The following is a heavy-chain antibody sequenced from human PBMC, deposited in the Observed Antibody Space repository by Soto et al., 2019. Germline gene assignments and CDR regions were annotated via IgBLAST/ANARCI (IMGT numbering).Heavy chain of an antibody. CDR1: GFTFSDSW. D-gene: IGHD4-4*01. CDR3: VRGGSNYAS. V-gene: IGHV3-7*01. Sequence: GGSLRLSCTASGFTFSDSWMTWVRQAPGKGLEWVARIKPDESEKNYADSVKGRFSISRDNAKNSMYLQMDSLRGEDTAVYYCVRGGSNYASWGQGTLVTVSS. J-gene: IGHJ5*02. CDR2: IKPDESEK.